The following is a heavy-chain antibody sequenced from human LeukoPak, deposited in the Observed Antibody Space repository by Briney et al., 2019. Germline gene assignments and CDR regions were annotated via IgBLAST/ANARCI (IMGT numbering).Heavy chain of an antibody. Sequence: GGSLRLSCAASGFTFSSYSMNWVRQAPGKGLEWVSYISSSSSTIYYADSVKGRFTISRDNAKNSLYLQMNSLRDEDTAVYYCASGGWELVSWGALDIWGQGTMVTVSS. V-gene: IGHV3-48*02. CDR2: ISSSSSTI. D-gene: IGHD1-26*01. CDR3: ASGGWELVSWGALDI. J-gene: IGHJ3*02. CDR1: GFTFSSYS.